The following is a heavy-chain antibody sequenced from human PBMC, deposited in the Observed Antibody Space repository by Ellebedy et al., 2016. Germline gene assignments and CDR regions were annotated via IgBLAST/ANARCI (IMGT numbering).Heavy chain of an antibody. CDR2: CYHSGNT. J-gene: IGHJ3*02. CDR3: ARAVGYGDLHAYDI. V-gene: IGHV4-38-2*02. D-gene: IGHD4-17*01. CDR1: GYSISSGYY. Sequence: SETLSLXXTVSGYSISSGYYWGWIRQPPGKGLEWIGSCYHSGNTFYNPSLRTRVTISIHTSRKNFSLKLASATAADTAVYYCARAVGYGDLHAYDIWGQGTMITVSP.